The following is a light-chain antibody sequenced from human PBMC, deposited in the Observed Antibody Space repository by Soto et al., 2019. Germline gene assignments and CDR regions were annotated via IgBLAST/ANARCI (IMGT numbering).Light chain of an antibody. Sequence: QSALTQPASVSGSPGQSITISCTGTSSDIGSYNYVTWYQQHPGKAPKLMIYDVGNRPSGVSYRFSGSKSGNSASLTISGLQAEDEADYYCCSFTTSNTYVFGTGTKLTVL. V-gene: IGLV2-14*01. J-gene: IGLJ1*01. CDR1: SSDIGSYNY. CDR3: CSFTTSNTYV. CDR2: DVG.